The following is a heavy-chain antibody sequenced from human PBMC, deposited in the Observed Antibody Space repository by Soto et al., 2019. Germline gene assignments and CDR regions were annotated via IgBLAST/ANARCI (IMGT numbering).Heavy chain of an antibody. Sequence: GGSLRLSCAASGFTFSNYAMNWVRQAPGKGLEWVSYISTGDSPIYYADSVKGRFTISRDNAKKSLYLQMISLRAEDTAVYYCATVCRFCSGSKSLYWGRGTLVTVSS. CDR1: GFTFSNYA. D-gene: IGHD2-15*01. CDR2: ISTGDSPI. CDR3: ATVCRFCSGSKSLY. J-gene: IGHJ4*02. V-gene: IGHV3-48*01.